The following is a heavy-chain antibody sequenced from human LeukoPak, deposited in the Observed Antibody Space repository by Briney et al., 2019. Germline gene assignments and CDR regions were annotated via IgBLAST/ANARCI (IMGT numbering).Heavy chain of an antibody. CDR1: GFTFSSYG. CDR3: ARAGYDILTGYYPDY. V-gene: IGHV3-33*01. CDR2: IWYDGSNK. D-gene: IGHD3-9*01. J-gene: IGHJ4*02. Sequence: GGSLRLSCAASGFTFSSYGMPWVRQAPGKGLEWVAVIWYDGSNKYYADSVKGRFTISRDNSKNTLYLQMNSLRAEDTAVYYCARAGYDILTGYYPDYWGQGTLVTVSS.